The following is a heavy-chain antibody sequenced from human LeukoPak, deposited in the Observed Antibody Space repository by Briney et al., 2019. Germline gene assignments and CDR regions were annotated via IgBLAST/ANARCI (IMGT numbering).Heavy chain of an antibody. CDR1: GFTFSSYW. CDR3: ARAHSGSYFNWFDP. D-gene: IGHD1-26*01. J-gene: IGHJ5*02. CDR2: IKQDGSEK. Sequence: GGSLRLSCAASGFTFSSYWMSWVRQAPGKGLEWVANIKQDGSEKYYVDSVKGRFTISRDNAENSLYLQMNSLRAEDTAVYYCARAHSGSYFNWFDPWGQGTLVTVSS. V-gene: IGHV3-7*01.